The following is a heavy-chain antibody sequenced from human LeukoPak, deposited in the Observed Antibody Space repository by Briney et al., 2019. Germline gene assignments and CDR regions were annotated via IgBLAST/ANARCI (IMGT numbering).Heavy chain of an antibody. CDR1: RFTFTNYV. V-gene: IGHV3-23*01. Sequence: PVGTLRLSSAPPRFTFTNYVMSTVRRSAGNQLECGCSISDSGGSTSYADSVKGRFTISRDNSKNTLYLQMTNLKDADTAVYYCAKDLSRAVAADWFDPWDQGSLVTVST. D-gene: IGHD6-19*01. CDR3: AKDLSRAVAADWFDP. J-gene: IGHJ5*02. CDR2: ISDSGGST.